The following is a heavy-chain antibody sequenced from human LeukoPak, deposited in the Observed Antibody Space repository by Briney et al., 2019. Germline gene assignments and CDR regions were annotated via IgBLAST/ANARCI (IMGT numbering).Heavy chain of an antibody. J-gene: IGHJ6*02. CDR1: GFTFSSYS. V-gene: IGHV3-23*01. D-gene: IGHD4-17*01. CDR2: ISGSGGST. Sequence: GGSLRLSCAASGFTFSSYSMNWVRQAPGKGLEWVSAISGSGGSTYYADSVKGRFTISRDNSKNTLYLQMNSLRAEDTAVYYCAKDISAVTTAHYYYYGMDVWGQGTTVTVSS. CDR3: AKDISAVTTAHYYYYGMDV.